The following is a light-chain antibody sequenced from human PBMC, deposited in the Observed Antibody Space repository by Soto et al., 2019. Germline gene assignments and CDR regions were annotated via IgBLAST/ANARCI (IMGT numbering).Light chain of an antibody. V-gene: IGKV3-11*01. CDR3: QRRGDWPLYT. Sequence: EIVLTQSPATLSLSPGERATLSSRASQSVNTYLAWYQQKPGQAPRVLIYDASDRATGIPARFSGSGSGTDFTLTISSLEPEDSAVYYCQRRGDWPLYTFGQGTKLEIK. J-gene: IGKJ2*01. CDR1: QSVNTY. CDR2: DAS.